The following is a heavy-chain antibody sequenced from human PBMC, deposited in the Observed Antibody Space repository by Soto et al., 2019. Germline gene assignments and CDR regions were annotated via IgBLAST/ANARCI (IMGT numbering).Heavy chain of an antibody. D-gene: IGHD6-13*01. CDR3: PRANPSIAAAGRAYYYGMDV. V-gene: IGHV1-69*01. CDR2: IIPIFGTA. CDR1: GGTFSSYA. Sequence: QVQLVQSGAEVKKPGSSVKVSCKASGGTFSSYAISWVRQAPGQGLEWMGGIIPIFGTANYAQKFQGRVTITADESTSTAYMELSSLRSEDTAVYYCPRANPSIAAAGRAYYYGMDVWGQGTTVTVSS. J-gene: IGHJ6*02.